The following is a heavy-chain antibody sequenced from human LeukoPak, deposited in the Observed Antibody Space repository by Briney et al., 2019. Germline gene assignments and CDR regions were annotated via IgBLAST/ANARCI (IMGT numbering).Heavy chain of an antibody. CDR3: AKDPVGARKGTYYYYYYYMDV. CDR1: GFTFSSYG. Sequence: GGSLRLSCAASGFTFSSYGMHWVRQAPGKGLEWVAFIRYDGSNKYYADSVKGRFTISRDNSKNTLYLQMNSLRAEDTAVYYCAKDPVGARKGTYYYYYYYMDVWGKGTTVTVSS. J-gene: IGHJ6*03. D-gene: IGHD1-26*01. V-gene: IGHV3-30*02. CDR2: IRYDGSNK.